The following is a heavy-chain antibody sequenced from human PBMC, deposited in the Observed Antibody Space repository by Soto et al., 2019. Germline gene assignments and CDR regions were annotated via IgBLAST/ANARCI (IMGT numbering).Heavy chain of an antibody. J-gene: IGHJ4*02. CDR1: AVMFTSSA. CDR3: AAVPVLRFLQWLPAYFDY. V-gene: IGHV1-58*01. D-gene: IGHD3-3*01. Sequence: ASVLVSSKTSAVMFTSSAVQCVRQPRGQRLEWMGRVAVGTGNTHYAPHFQEMVTLTRDMSAATAYMELSSLRSEDTAVYYCAAVPVLRFLQWLPAYFDYWGQGTLVTVSS. CDR2: VAVGTGNT.